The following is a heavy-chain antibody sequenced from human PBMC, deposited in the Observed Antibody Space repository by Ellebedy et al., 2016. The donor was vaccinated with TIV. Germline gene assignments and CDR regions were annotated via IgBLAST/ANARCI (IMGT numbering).Heavy chain of an antibody. J-gene: IGHJ3*02. CDR3: ARHPKSSGYYGAFDI. V-gene: IGHV4-30-2*01. CDR1: GGSISSGGYS. Sequence: SETLSLTCAVSGGSISSGGYSWSWIRQPPGKGLEWIGYIYHSGSTYYNPSLKSRVTISVDTSKNQFSLKLSSVTAADTAVYYCARHPKSSGYYGAFDIWGQGTMVTVSS. D-gene: IGHD3-22*01. CDR2: IYHSGST.